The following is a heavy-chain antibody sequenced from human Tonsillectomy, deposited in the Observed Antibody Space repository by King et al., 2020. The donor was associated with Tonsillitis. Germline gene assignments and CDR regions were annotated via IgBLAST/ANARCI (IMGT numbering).Heavy chain of an antibody. Sequence: VQLVESGGGVVQPGRSLRLSCAASGFTFSNYGIHWVRQAPGKGLEWVAVISYDGSNKYYADSVKGRFTISRDNSKNTLYLQMNSLRAEDTAVYYCAKDRXVPAAMSLSFDYXGQGTLVTVSS. CDR3: AKDRXVPAAMSLSFDY. V-gene: IGHV3-30*18. J-gene: IGHJ4*02. D-gene: IGHD2-2*01. CDR2: ISYDGSNK. CDR1: GFTFSNYG.